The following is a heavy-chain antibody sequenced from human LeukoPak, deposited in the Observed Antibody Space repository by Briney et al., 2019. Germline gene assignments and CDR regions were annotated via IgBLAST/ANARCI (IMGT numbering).Heavy chain of an antibody. J-gene: IGHJ5*02. CDR3: ARASNWNSRWFDP. CDR2: ISSSSSYI. CDR1: GFTFSSYS. D-gene: IGHD1-7*01. V-gene: IGHV3-21*01. Sequence: PGGSLRLSCAASGFTFSSYSMNWVRQAPGKGLEWVSSISSSSSYIYYADSVKGRFTISRDNAKNSLYLQMNSLRAEDTAVYYCARASNWNSRWFDPWGQGTLVTVSS.